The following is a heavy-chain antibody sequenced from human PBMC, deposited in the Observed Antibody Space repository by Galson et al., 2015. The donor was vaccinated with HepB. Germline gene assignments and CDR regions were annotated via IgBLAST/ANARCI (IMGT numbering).Heavy chain of an antibody. V-gene: IGHV1-18*04. Sequence: SVKVSCKASGYTFSTYAMTWVRQAPGQGLEWMGWISPYNGDTSFARKFQGRVTMTTDTSTSTAYMELRSLRSDYTAVYYCARGAIVGVAGSSQNTCFDTWGQGTLVTVSS. CDR1: GYTFSTYA. D-gene: IGHD2-15*01. CDR2: ISPYNGDT. CDR3: ARGAIVGVAGSSQNTCFDT. J-gene: IGHJ5*02.